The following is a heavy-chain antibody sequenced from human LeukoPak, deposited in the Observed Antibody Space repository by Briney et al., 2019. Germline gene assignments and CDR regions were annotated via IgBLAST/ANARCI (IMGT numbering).Heavy chain of an antibody. CDR2: IYSGGST. CDR3: ASGSGSYRTPYYYMDV. CDR1: GFTVSSNY. J-gene: IGHJ6*03. D-gene: IGHD3-10*01. Sequence: GGSLRLSCAASGFTVSSNYMSWVRQAPGKGLEWVSVIYSGGSTYYADSVKGRFTISRDNSKLALYLQMNSLRPEASDVTYCASGSGSYRTPYYYMDVWGTGTTVTVSS. V-gene: IGHV3-53*01.